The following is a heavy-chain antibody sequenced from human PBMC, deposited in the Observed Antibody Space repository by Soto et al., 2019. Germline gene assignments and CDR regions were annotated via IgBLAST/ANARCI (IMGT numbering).Heavy chain of an antibody. Sequence: EVQLVESGGGLVQPGGSLRLSCAASGFTVSSNYMSWVRQAPGKGLEWVSVIYSGGSTYYADSVKGRFTISRDNSKNTLYLQMNSLRAEDTAVYYCARDLRFGITPRAYYYYGMDVWGRGTTVTVSS. CDR3: ARDLRFGITPRAYYYYGMDV. V-gene: IGHV3-66*01. CDR2: IYSGGST. J-gene: IGHJ6*02. D-gene: IGHD3-16*01. CDR1: GFTVSSNY.